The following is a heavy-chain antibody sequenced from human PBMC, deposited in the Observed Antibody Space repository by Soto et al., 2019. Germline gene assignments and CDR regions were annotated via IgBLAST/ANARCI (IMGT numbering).Heavy chain of an antibody. CDR3: ARAGDSSVCHTWFDP. CDR1: GDSVSSNSAA. CDR2: TYYRSKWYN. Sequence: SQTLSLTCAISGDSVSSNSAAWNWIRQSPSRGLEWLGRTYYRSKWYNDYAVSVKSRITINPDTSKTQFSLQLNSVTPEDTAVFYCARAGDSSVCHTWFDPWGQGTLVTVSS. D-gene: IGHD6-19*01. J-gene: IGHJ5*02. V-gene: IGHV6-1*01.